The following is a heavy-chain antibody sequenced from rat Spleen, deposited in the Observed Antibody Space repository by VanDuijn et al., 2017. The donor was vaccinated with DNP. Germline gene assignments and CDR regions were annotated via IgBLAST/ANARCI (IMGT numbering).Heavy chain of an antibody. CDR3: ARSGEGYDYFDY. V-gene: IGHV2-41*01. CDR2: IWKHGAT. D-gene: IGHD4-3*01. CDR1: GFSLTSYN. J-gene: IGHJ2*01. Sequence: QVQLTESGPGLVQPSETLSLTCTVAGFSLTSYNVHWVRQPPGKGLEWMGVIWKHGATRYNSPLKSRLSISRDTSKSQVLLKMNSLQTEDTAMYFCARSGEGYDYFDYWGQGVMVTVSS.